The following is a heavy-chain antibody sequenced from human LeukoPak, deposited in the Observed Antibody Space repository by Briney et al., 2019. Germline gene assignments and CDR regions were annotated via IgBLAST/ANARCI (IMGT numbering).Heavy chain of an antibody. D-gene: IGHD3-22*01. CDR3: ARDNYDSSGYYYGDAFDI. V-gene: IGHV3-20*04. Sequence: GSLRLSCAASGFTFDDYGMSWVRQAPGKGLEWVSGINWNGGSTGYADSVKGRFTISRDNAKNSLYLQMNSLRAEDTALYYCARDNYDSSGYYYGDAFDIWGQGTMVTVSS. CDR1: GFTFDDYG. CDR2: INWNGGST. J-gene: IGHJ3*02.